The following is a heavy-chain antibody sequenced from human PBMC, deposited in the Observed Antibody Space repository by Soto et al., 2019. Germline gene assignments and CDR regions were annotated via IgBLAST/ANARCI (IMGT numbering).Heavy chain of an antibody. CDR1: GYTFTTFG. Sequence: QVQLVQSGPEVKEPGASVKVSCKTSGYTFTTFGITWVRQAPGQGLEWMGWINTNKGNTDYARKFQGRVTMTTDTSTSTAYMELRSLRSDDTSVYYCATRSPAFDFWGQGTLVTVSS. V-gene: IGHV1-18*01. CDR2: INTNKGNT. J-gene: IGHJ4*02. CDR3: ATRSPAFDF.